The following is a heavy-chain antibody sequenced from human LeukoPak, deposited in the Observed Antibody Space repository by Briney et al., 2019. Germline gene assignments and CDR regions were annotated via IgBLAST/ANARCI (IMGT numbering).Heavy chain of an antibody. CDR3: ARARYYDSSGYRFDY. J-gene: IGHJ4*02. Sequence: ASVKVSCKASGYTFTSYGISWVRQAPGQRLEWMGWISVYNGHTAYAQKFQDRVTMTTDTSTNTAYMELRSLRSDDTAVYYCARARYYDSSGYRFDYWGQGTLVTVSS. CDR1: GYTFTSYG. CDR2: ISVYNGHT. V-gene: IGHV1-18*01. D-gene: IGHD3-22*01.